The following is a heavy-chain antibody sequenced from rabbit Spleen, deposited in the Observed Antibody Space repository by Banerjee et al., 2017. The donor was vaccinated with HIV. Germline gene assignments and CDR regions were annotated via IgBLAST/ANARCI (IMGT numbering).Heavy chain of an antibody. CDR1: GFDFNNYY. CDR2: IDPIFNSA. Sequence: HLQESGGGLVQPGGSLKLSCKASGFDFNNYYMTWVRQAPGKGLEWIGYIDPIFNSASYTSWVSGRFTITSHNAQNTLYLQLNSLTVTDTATYFCARDSTMTMVPPYTRLDLWGPGTLVTVS. CDR3: ARDSTMTMVPPYTRLDL. J-gene: IGHJ3*01. D-gene: IGHD2-1*01. V-gene: IGHV1S7*01.